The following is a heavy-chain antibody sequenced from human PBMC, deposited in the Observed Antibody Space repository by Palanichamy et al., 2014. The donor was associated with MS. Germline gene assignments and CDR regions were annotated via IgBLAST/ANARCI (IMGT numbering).Heavy chain of an antibody. CDR3: ARLERGTATAFDY. J-gene: IGHJ4*02. CDR1: GFTVSNNY. D-gene: IGHD3-16*01. CDR2: IYSGGST. Sequence: EVQLVESGGGLIQPGGSLRLSCAASGFTVSNNYMSWVRQAPGKGLEWVSIIYSGGSTYYADSVKGRFTISRDSSKNTLYLQVNSLRAEDTAVYYCARLERGTATAFDYWGQGTLVTASS. V-gene: IGHV3-53*01.